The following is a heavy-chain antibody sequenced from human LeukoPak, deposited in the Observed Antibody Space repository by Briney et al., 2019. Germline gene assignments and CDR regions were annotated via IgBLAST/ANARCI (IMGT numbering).Heavy chain of an antibody. CDR2: ISAYNGNT. D-gene: IGHD5-12*01. Sequence: ASVKVSCKASGGTFSSYAISWVRQAPGQGLEWMGWISAYNGNTNYAQKLQGRVTMTTDTSTSTAYMELRSLRSDDTAVYYCARVSDYSGNNYWGQGTLVTVSS. CDR3: ARVSDYSGNNY. CDR1: GGTFSSYA. J-gene: IGHJ4*02. V-gene: IGHV1-18*01.